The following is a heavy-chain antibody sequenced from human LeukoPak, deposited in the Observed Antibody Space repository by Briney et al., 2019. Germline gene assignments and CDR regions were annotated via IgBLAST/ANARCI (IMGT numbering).Heavy chain of an antibody. J-gene: IGHJ4*02. V-gene: IGHV4-39*07. CDR2: IYYSGST. D-gene: IGHD3-16*02. Sequence: SETLSLTCTVSGGSISSSSYYWGWIRQPPGKGLEWIGSIYYSGSTYYNPSLKSRVTISVDTSKNQFSLKLSSVTAADTAVYYCARGRYRNEEYFDYWGQGTLVTVSS. CDR1: GGSISSSSYY. CDR3: ARGRYRNEEYFDY.